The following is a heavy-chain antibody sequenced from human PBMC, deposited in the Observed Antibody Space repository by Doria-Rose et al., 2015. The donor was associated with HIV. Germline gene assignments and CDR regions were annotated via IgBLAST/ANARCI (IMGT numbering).Heavy chain of an antibody. D-gene: IGHD1-1*01. Sequence: QVQLQESGAGLVKPSETLSLTCAVFGGSFSGYYWSWIRQPPGKGLEWIGEINHSGSTIYKTSIKSRVTISLDTSKTLFTLTRSSVTAADAAVYYCARGLLRGGWNDVDYYYGMDVWGQGTTVTVSS. V-gene: IGHV4-34*01. J-gene: IGHJ6*02. CDR2: INHSGST. CDR3: ARGLLRGGWNDVDYYYGMDV. CDR1: GGSFSGYY.